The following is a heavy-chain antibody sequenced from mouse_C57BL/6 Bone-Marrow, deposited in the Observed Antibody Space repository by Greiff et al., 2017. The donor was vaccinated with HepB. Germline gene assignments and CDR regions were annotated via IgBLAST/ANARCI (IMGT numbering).Heavy chain of an antibody. D-gene: IGHD2-4*01. J-gene: IGHJ4*01. V-gene: IGHV3-8*01. CDR3: ARYGGLRGYAMDY. CDR1: GYSITSDY. Sequence: EVKLVESGPGLAKPSQTLSLTCSVTGYSITSDYWNWIRKFPGNKLEYMGYISYSGSTYYNPSLKSRIAITRDTSKNQYYLQLNSVTTEDTATYYCARYGGLRGYAMDYWGQGTSVTVSS. CDR2: ISYSGST.